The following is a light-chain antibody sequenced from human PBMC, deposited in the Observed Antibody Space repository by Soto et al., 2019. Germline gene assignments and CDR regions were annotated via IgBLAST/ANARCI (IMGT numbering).Light chain of an antibody. CDR1: QHISSW. J-gene: IGKJ1*01. V-gene: IGKV1-5*01. Sequence: DIQMTQSPPTLSASVGDGVTITCRASQHISSWLAWYQQKPGKAPKLLIYDAFSLESGVPSRFSGSGSGTEFTLIISSLQYDDFATYYCQQYNHYSCTFGQGTKVENK. CDR3: QQYNHYSCT. CDR2: DAF.